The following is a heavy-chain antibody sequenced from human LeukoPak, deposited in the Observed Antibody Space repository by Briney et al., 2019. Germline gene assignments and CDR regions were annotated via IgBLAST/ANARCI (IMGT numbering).Heavy chain of an antibody. Sequence: GLSLRLSCAASAFTVSNYSMNWVRQAPGRGLEWVSSTSSSSSYINNADSVKGRFTISRDNAKNSVYLQMNSLRVEDTAVYYCARPEQKWEVLPGGSYYFDYWGQGTPVTVSS. V-gene: IGHV3-21*01. J-gene: IGHJ4*02. CDR3: ARPEQKWEVLPGGSYYFDY. D-gene: IGHD3-16*01. CDR1: AFTVSNYS. CDR2: TSSSSSYI.